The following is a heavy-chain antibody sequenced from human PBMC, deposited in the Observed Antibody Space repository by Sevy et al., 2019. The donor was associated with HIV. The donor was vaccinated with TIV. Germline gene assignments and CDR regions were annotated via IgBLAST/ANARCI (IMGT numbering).Heavy chain of an antibody. V-gene: IGHV4-59*01. J-gene: IGHJ4*02. CDR2: IYYTGTT. Sequence: SETLSLTCTVSGGSMSSYFWSWIRQPPGKGLEWIGYIYYTGTTNYNPSLKSRLTMSLDTSKNRFSLKLTAVTAADTAVSYCARASVLSPRVFDSWGQGTLVTVFS. CDR3: ARASVLSPRVFDS. CDR1: GGSMSSYF.